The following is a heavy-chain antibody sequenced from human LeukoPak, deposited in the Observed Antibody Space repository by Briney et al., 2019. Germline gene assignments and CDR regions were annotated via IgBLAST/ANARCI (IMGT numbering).Heavy chain of an antibody. V-gene: IGHV3-74*01. CDR3: ARWDCGGGSCYSGFDY. Sequence: GGSLRLSCAASGFTFSSYWMHWVRQAPGKGLVWVSRINSDGSSTSYADSVKGRFTISRDNAKNTLYLQMNSLRAEDTAVYYCARWDCGGGSCYSGFDYWGQGTLVTVSS. D-gene: IGHD2-15*01. CDR2: INSDGSST. CDR1: GFTFSSYW. J-gene: IGHJ4*02.